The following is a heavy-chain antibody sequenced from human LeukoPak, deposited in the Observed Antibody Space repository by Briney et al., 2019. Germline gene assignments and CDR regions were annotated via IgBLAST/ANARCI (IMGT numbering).Heavy chain of an antibody. J-gene: IGHJ4*02. Sequence: GGSLRLSCAASGFTFSSYSMNWVRQAPGKGLEWVSSISSSSSYIYYADSVKGRFTISRDNAKNSLYLQMNSLRAEDTAVYYCARVVAGTGAPDYWGQGTLVTVPS. CDR3: ARVVAGTGAPDY. CDR2: ISSSSSYI. CDR1: GFTFSSYS. D-gene: IGHD6-19*01. V-gene: IGHV3-21*01.